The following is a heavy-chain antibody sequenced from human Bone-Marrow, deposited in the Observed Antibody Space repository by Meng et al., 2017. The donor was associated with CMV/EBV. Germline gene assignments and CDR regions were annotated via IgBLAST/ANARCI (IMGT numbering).Heavy chain of an antibody. V-gene: IGHV3-30*02. CDR3: AKLKTALGY. CDR1: GFVFNTQG. CDR2: IRYDGSNS. Sequence: GAYLELPCAASGFVFNTQGMHWVRQAPGKGLEWVAYIRYDGSNSHYRDSVKGRFTVSRDNSKNTLYLQMNNRRAGDTAVYYCAKLKTALGYWGQGTLVTVSS. D-gene: IGHD1-26*01. J-gene: IGHJ4*01.